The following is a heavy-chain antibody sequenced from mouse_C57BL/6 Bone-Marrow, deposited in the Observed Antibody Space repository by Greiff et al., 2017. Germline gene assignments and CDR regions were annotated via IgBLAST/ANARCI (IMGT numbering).Heavy chain of an antibody. D-gene: IGHD1-1*01. CDR1: GYTFTSYG. Sequence: LVESGAELARPGASVKLSCKASGYTFTSYGISWVKQRTGQGLEWIGEIYPRSGNTYYNEKFKGKGTLTADKSSSTAYMELRSLTSEDSAVYFCAGGGSSSHFDYWGQGTTLTVSS. J-gene: IGHJ2*01. CDR2: IYPRSGNT. V-gene: IGHV1-81*01. CDR3: AGGGSSSHFDY.